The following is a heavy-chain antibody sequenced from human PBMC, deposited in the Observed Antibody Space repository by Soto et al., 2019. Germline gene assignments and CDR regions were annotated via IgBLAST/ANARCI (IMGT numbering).Heavy chain of an antibody. CDR1: GGSIDSSNW. V-gene: IGHV4-4*02. CDR2: ISRTGST. Sequence: SLTCTVSGGSIDSSNWWTWARQPPGKGLEWIGEISRTGSTNYNPSLRGRVTMSVDRSNNQFFLKVNSVIAADTAVYYCSKWHPMDHWGQGILVTVSS. CDR3: SKWHPMDH. D-gene: IGHD3-10*01. J-gene: IGHJ4*02.